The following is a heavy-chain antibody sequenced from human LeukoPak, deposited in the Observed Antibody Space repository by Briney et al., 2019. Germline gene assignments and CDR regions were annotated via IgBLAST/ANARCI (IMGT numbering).Heavy chain of an antibody. CDR2: IYHSGST. D-gene: IGHD5-12*01. J-gene: IGHJ4*02. CDR1: GGSISSGGYS. V-gene: IGHV4-30-2*01. Sequence: SETLSLTCAVSGGSISSGGYSWSWIRQPPGKGLEWIGYIYHSGSTYYNPSLKSRVTISVDRSKNQFSLKLSSVTAADTAVYYCARVTGAATIGYWGQGTLVTVSS. CDR3: ARVTGAATIGY.